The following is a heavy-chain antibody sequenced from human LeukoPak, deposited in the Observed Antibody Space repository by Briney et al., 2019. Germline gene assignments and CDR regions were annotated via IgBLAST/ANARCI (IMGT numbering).Heavy chain of an antibody. V-gene: IGHV4-34*01. CDR1: GGSFSGYY. CDR3: ARRNILTEGEAFDI. Sequence: SETLSLTCAVYGGSFSGYYWSWIRQPPGKGLEWIGEINHSGSTNYNPSLKSRVTISVDTSKNQFSLKLSSVTAADTAVYFCARRNILTEGEAFDIWGQGTLVTVSS. D-gene: IGHD3-9*01. J-gene: IGHJ3*02. CDR2: INHSGST.